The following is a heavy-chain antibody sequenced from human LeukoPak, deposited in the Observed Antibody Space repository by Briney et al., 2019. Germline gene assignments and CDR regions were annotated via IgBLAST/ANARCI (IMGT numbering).Heavy chain of an antibody. CDR2: ISDVGSNK. Sequence: GGSLRLSCAASGFTFTSYGMHWVRQAASKGLEWVAVISDVGSNKYYADSVKGRFTISRDNSKNTLYLQMNSLRAEDTAVYYCAKDHRITFGGVIAPDYWGQGTLVTVSS. J-gene: IGHJ4*02. CDR1: GFTFTSYG. CDR3: AKDHRITFGGVIAPDY. D-gene: IGHD3-16*02. V-gene: IGHV3-30*18.